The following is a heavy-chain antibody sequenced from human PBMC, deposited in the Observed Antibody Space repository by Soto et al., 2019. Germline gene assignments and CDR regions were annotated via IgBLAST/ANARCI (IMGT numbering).Heavy chain of an antibody. J-gene: IGHJ5*02. CDR2: ISAYNGNT. D-gene: IGHD3-9*01. CDR3: ARGFSDYDILTGYYYNWFDP. CDR1: GYTFTSYG. Sequence: QVQLVQSGAEVKKPGASVKVSCKASGYTFTSYGISWVRQAPGQGLEWMGWISAYNGNTNYAQKLQGRATMTTDTSTSTAYMELRSLRSDDTAVYYCARGFSDYDILTGYYYNWFDPWGQGTLVTVSS. V-gene: IGHV1-18*01.